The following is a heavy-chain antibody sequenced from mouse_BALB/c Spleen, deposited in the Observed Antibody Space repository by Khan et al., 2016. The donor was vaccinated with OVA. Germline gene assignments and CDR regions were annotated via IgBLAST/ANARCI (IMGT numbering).Heavy chain of an antibody. Sequence: QVRLQQSGAELTKPGASLKMSCTASGYSFITYWIHWVKQRPGQGLEWIGYIDPSTGYAEYNQKFTDKATLTADKSSSTAYMQLTSLTSEDSAVYYCARRGLNGIFVYWGQGTLVTVSA. CDR2: IDPSTGYA. CDR1: GYSFITYW. V-gene: IGHV1-7*01. D-gene: IGHD1-3*01. J-gene: IGHJ3*01. CDR3: ARRGLNGIFVY.